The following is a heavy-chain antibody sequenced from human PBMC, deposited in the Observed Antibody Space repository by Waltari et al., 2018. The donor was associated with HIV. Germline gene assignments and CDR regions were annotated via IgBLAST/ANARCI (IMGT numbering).Heavy chain of an antibody. J-gene: IGHJ4*02. CDR3: ARDYNYAPDY. Sequence: QGQQVASGRGVVKPGRSLRLSRAASGFTVKNFAMNWVRQAPGKGLEWVGNIYYDGSKKFYGDSVRGRFTISRDNSKQILYLQMNSLRVEDTALYYCARDYNYAPDYWGQGTLVVVSS. V-gene: IGHV3-33*01. CDR2: IYYDGSKK. D-gene: IGHD5-18*01. CDR1: GFTVKNFA.